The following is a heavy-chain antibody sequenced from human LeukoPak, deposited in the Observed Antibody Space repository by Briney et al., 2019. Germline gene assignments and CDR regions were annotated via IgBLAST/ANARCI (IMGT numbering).Heavy chain of an antibody. Sequence: GGSLRLSCAASGFTFSSYAMHWVRQAPGKGLEWVAVISYDGSNKYYADSVRGRFTISRDKSKNTLYLQMNSLRAEDTAVYYCARDIAGYYYYGMDVWGQGTTVTVSS. CDR2: ISYDGSNK. CDR3: ARDIAGYYYYGMDV. CDR1: GFTFSSYA. J-gene: IGHJ6*02. D-gene: IGHD2-15*01. V-gene: IGHV3-30-3*01.